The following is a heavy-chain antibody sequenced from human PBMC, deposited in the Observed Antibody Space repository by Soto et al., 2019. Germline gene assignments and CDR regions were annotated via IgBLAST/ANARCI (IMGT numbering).Heavy chain of an antibody. CDR2: RKDGGHT. CDR1: GGSLCCYY. V-gene: IGHV4-34*01. CDR3: ARGQECVVSTH. J-gene: IGHJ4*02. Sequence: QVQLQQWGAGLLKTSDTLSLNWAVTGGSLCCYYWSCIRQPPGKGLAWIGERKDGGHTNYSPSLRGRVTISSDTSNDQFSLLPNSVTAADTGVYYCARGQECVVSTHWDQGSLVTVSS. D-gene: IGHD5-12*01.